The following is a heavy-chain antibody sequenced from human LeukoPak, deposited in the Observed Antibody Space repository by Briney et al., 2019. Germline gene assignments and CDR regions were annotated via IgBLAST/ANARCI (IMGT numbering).Heavy chain of an antibody. CDR3: ARRDCSGGSCYLQP. Sequence: PSEALSLTCTVSGGSVSSSSHYWNWIRQPPGKGLEWIGSIYYSGSTNYNPSLQSRVTISVDTSKNQFSLRLSSVTAADTAMYYCARRDCSGGSCYLQPWGQGTLVTVSS. D-gene: IGHD2-15*01. CDR2: IYYSGST. J-gene: IGHJ1*01. V-gene: IGHV4-39*01. CDR1: GGSVSSSSHY.